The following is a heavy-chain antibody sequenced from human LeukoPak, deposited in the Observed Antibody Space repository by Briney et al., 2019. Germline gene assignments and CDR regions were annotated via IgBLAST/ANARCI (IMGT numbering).Heavy chain of an antibody. CDR2: IYYSGST. Sequence: SETLSLTCTVSGGSISSYYWSWIRQPPGKGLEWIGHIYYSGSTNYNPSLKSRVTISVDTSKNQFSLKLSSVTAADTAVYYCAKGITFGGVIGNFDYWGQGTLVTVSS. CDR1: GGSISSYY. CDR3: AKGITFGGVIGNFDY. D-gene: IGHD3-16*02. V-gene: IGHV4-59*01. J-gene: IGHJ4*02.